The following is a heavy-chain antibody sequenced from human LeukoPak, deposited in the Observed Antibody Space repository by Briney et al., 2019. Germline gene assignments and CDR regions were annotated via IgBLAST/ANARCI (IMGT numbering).Heavy chain of an antibody. V-gene: IGHV3-30*18. CDR3: AKGDYYYDSSGYLGLDY. CDR2: ISYDGSNQ. J-gene: IGHJ4*02. Sequence: GGSLRLSCAASGFTFSSYGMHWVRQAPGKGLELVALISYDGSNQYYAGSVKGRFTISRDNSKNTLYLQMNSLRGEDTAVYYCAKGDYYYDSSGYLGLDYWGQGTLVTVSS. CDR1: GFTFSSYG. D-gene: IGHD3-22*01.